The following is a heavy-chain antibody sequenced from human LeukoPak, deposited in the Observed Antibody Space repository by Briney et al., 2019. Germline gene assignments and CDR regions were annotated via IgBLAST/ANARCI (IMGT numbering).Heavy chain of an antibody. J-gene: IGHJ4*02. V-gene: IGHV1-69*13. CDR2: IIPIFGTA. CDR1: GGTFSSYA. CDR3: ARGYQLLSYFDY. Sequence: GASVRVSCKASGGTFSSYAISWVRQAPGQGLEWMGGIIPIFGTANYAQKFQGRVTITADESTSTAYMELSSLRSEDTAVYYCARGYQLLSYFDYWGQGTLVTVSS. D-gene: IGHD2-2*01.